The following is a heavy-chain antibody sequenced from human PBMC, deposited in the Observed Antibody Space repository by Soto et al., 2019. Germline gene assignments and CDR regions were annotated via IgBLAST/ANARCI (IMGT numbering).Heavy chain of an antibody. CDR2: MYQSGRT. CDR1: VASFSRGGYS. CDR3: ARARYCSGGSCYSDY. D-gene: IGHD2-15*01. Sequence: QLQLQESGSGLVNLSQILSLTGAVSVASFSRGGYSWSWIRQPPGKGLEWIGYMYQSGRTYYNSSLKSRVTISVDRSKNQFSLKLSSVTAADTAMYYCARARYCSGGSCYSDYWGQGILVTVSS. V-gene: IGHV4-30-2*01. J-gene: IGHJ4*02.